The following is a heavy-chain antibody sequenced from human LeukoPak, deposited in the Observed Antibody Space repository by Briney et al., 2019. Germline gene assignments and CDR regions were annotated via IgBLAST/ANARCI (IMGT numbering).Heavy chain of an antibody. CDR1: GFSFGDYA. V-gene: IGHV3-49*03. CDR2: IRSEGYGGTT. Sequence: GESLRLSCTGSGFSFGDYAMSWFRQPPGKGPEWVGLIRSEGYGGTTEYAASVQGRFSISRDDSQSIAYLQMNSLKTEDTAVYYCTRYPSSGWSGIRFGPWGQGTLVTVSS. CDR3: TRYPSSGWSGIRFGP. J-gene: IGHJ5*02. D-gene: IGHD6-19*01.